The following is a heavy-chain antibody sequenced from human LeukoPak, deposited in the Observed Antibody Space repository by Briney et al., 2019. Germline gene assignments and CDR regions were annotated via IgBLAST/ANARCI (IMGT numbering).Heavy chain of an antibody. Sequence: PGGSLRLSCAASGFTFTSYAMNWVRQAPGKGLEWVSGISGSGGSTYYADSVKGRFSISRDNSKNTLYLQLNSRRVEDTAEYYCAKAHGGSYHSGIDWGQGTLVIVSS. V-gene: IGHV3-23*01. CDR3: AKAHGGSYHSGID. CDR2: ISGSGGST. CDR1: GFTFTSYA. D-gene: IGHD1-26*01. J-gene: IGHJ4*02.